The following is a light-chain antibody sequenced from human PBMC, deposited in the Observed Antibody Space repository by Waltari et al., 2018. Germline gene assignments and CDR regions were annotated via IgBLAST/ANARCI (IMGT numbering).Light chain of an antibody. CDR2: DNN. Sequence: QSVLTQPPSVSAAPGQRVTLSCSGASSNTGNHEFSWYQQFPGTAPKLLITDNNKRPFGIPDRFSGSKSGTSATLGITGLQTGDEADYYCATWDSRLSVVVFGGGTKVTVL. CDR3: ATWDSRLSVVV. J-gene: IGLJ3*02. V-gene: IGLV1-51*01. CDR1: SSNTGNHE.